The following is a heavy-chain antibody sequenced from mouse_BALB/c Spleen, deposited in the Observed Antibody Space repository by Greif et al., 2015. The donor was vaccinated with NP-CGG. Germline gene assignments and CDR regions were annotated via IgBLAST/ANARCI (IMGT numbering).Heavy chain of an antibody. Sequence: EVKLMESGPGLVKPSQSLSLTCSVTGYSITSGYYWNWIRQFPGNKLEWMGYISYDGSNNYNPSLKNRISITRDTSKNQFFLKLNSVTTEDTATYYCARETTMINATDYWGQGTSVTVSS. D-gene: IGHD2-4*01. V-gene: IGHV3-6*02. J-gene: IGHJ4*01. CDR2: ISYDGSN. CDR3: ARETTMINATDY. CDR1: GYSITSGYY.